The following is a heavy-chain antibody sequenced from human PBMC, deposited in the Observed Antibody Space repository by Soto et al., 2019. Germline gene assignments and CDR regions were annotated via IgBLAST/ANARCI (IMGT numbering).Heavy chain of an antibody. CDR3: ARQLLVFAGNWFDP. Sequence: SGPTLVNPTQTLTLTCTFSGFSLSTSGVGVGWIRQPPGKALEWLALIYWNDDKRYSPSLKSRLTITKDTSKNQVVLTMTNMDPVDTATYYCARQLLVFAGNWFDPWGQGTLVTVSS. CDR1: GFSLSTSGVG. CDR2: IYWNDDK. V-gene: IGHV2-5*01. J-gene: IGHJ5*02. D-gene: IGHD3-10*01.